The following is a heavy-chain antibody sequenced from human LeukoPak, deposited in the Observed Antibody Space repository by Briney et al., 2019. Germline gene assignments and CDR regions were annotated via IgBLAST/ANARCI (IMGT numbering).Heavy chain of an antibody. Sequence: RGSLRLSCAAPGFTFSSYAMQWVRQAPGKGLGWVAAISYVVSIKYYAHSVKGGFTISRDKAKDSLYLQMDSLRAEDMAVYYCARDYFWEQYYFDYWGQGTLVTVSS. CDR2: ISYVVSIK. D-gene: IGHD3-16*01. CDR3: ARDYFWEQYYFDY. CDR1: GFTFSSYA. J-gene: IGHJ4*02. V-gene: IGHV3-30*04.